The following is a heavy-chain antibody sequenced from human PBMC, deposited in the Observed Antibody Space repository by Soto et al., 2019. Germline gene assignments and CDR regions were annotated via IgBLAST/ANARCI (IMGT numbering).Heavy chain of an antibody. CDR3: ARAAIHGSSWYFWFDP. D-gene: IGHD6-13*01. CDR1: GGTFSRHA. V-gene: IGHV1-69*19. Sequence: QVQLVQSGSEVKMPGSSVKVSCKTSGGTFSRHAINWVRQAPGQGLEWMGGIIPLFGTTNYAQKFKGRVTISADESTRPAYMELSSLTSEDAAVYYCARAAIHGSSWYFWFDPCGQGTPGTDS. J-gene: IGHJ5*02. CDR2: IIPLFGTT.